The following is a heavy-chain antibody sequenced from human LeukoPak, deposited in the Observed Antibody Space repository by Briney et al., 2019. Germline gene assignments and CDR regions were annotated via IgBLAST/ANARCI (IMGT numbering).Heavy chain of an antibody. J-gene: IGHJ4*02. D-gene: IGHD3-22*01. CDR1: GGSFSGYY. Sequence: SETLSLTCAVYGGSFSGYYWSWIRQPPGKGLEWIGEINHSGSTNYNPSLKSRVTISVDTSKNQFSLKLSSVTAADTAVYYCARHPKLYYYDSSGYDNFDYWGQGTLVTVSS. V-gene: IGHV4-34*01. CDR3: ARHPKLYYYDSSGYDNFDY. CDR2: INHSGST.